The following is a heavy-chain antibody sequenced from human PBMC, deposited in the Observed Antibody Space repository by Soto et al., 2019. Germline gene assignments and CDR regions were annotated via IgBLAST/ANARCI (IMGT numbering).Heavy chain of an antibody. J-gene: IGHJ5*02. Sequence: SQTLSLTCAISGYSVSSNSAAWNWIRQSPSRGLEWLGRTYYRSKWYNDYAVSVKSRITINPDTSKNQFSLQLNSVTPEDTAVYYCARGTIGYCSGGSCQNWFDPWGQGTLVTVSS. CDR1: GYSVSSNSAA. CDR2: TYYRSKWYN. D-gene: IGHD2-15*01. V-gene: IGHV6-1*01. CDR3: ARGTIGYCSGGSCQNWFDP.